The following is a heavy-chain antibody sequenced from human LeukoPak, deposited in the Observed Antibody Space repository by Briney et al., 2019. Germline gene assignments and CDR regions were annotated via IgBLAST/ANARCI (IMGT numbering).Heavy chain of an antibody. J-gene: IGHJ4*02. Sequence: ASVKVSCKASGYTSTSYAMHWVRQAPGQRLEWMGWINAGNGNTKYSQKFQGRVTITRDTSASTAYMELSSLRSEDTAVYYCARGLLWFGELFLYWGQGTLVTVSS. CDR3: ARGLLWFGELFLY. D-gene: IGHD3-10*01. V-gene: IGHV1-3*01. CDR2: INAGNGNT. CDR1: GYTSTSYA.